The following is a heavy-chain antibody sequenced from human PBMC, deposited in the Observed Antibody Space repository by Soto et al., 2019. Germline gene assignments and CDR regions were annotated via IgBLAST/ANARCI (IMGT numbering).Heavy chain of an antibody. CDR2: IIPIFGTA. D-gene: IGHD6-6*01. V-gene: IGHV1-69*06. Sequence: AAVKVSCKASGCTFSSYAISWVRQAPGQGLEWMGGIIPIFGTANYAQKFQGRVTITADKSTSTAYMELSSLRSEDTAVYYCARDLEYSSSAGGHYFDYWGQGTLVTVSS. J-gene: IGHJ4*02. CDR3: ARDLEYSSSAGGHYFDY. CDR1: GCTFSSYA.